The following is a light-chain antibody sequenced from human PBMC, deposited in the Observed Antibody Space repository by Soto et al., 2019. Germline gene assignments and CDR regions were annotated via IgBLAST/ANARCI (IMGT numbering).Light chain of an antibody. CDR2: DAS. Sequence: EIVLTQSPATLSFPTGESATLSCRASQSVSSYLAWYQQKSGQAPRLLIYDASNRATGIPARFSGSGSGTDFTLTISSLEPEDFAVYYCQQRSNWPPITFGQGTRLEIK. V-gene: IGKV3-11*01. CDR1: QSVSSY. J-gene: IGKJ5*01. CDR3: QQRSNWPPIT.